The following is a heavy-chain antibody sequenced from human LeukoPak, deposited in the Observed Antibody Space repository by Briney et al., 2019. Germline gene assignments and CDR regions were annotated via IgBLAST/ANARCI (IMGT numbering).Heavy chain of an antibody. CDR2: IYPDDSDT. V-gene: IGHV5-51*01. D-gene: IGHD3-10*01. CDR1: GYTFTSYW. J-gene: IGHJ4*02. CDR3: GRVTYGSGSSYHFDH. Sequence: PGESLKISCRGSGYTFTSYWIGWVRQMPGKGLEWMGIIYPDDSDTKYNPSFQGQVTISADKSISTAYLQWSSLKASDTAMYYCGRVTYGSGSSYHFDHWGQGTLVTVSS.